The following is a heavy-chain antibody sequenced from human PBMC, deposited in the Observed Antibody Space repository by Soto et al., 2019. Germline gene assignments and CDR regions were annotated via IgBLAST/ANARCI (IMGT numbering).Heavy chain of an antibody. CDR1: GFTFSDHY. CDR3: ARGGYCSSTSCYRDYYGMDV. Sequence: ESGGGLVQPGGSLRLSCAASGFTFSDHYMDWVRQAPGKGLEWVGRTRNKANSYTTEYAASVKGRFTISRDDSKNSLYLQINSLNTEDTAVYYCARGGYCSSTSCYRDYYGMDVWGQGTTVTVSS. D-gene: IGHD2-2*01. V-gene: IGHV3-72*01. J-gene: IGHJ6*02. CDR2: TRNKANSYTT.